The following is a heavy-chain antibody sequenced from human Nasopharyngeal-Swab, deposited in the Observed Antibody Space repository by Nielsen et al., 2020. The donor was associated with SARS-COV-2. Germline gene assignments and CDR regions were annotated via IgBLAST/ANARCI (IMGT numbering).Heavy chain of an antibody. D-gene: IGHD2-2*01. CDR2: ISEDGSIT. CDR3: ASQLGHPDS. V-gene: IGHV3-74*01. Sequence: GESLKISCAASGFTFSSHWMHWVRQAPGKGLVWASRISEDGSITTYADSVKGRFTISRDNAKNTLFLQMHSLRADDTAIYYCASQLGHPDSWGQETLVTVSS. CDR1: GFTFSSHW. J-gene: IGHJ4*02.